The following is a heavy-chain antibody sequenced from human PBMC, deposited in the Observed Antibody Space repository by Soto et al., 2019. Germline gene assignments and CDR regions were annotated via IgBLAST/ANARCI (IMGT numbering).Heavy chain of an antibody. J-gene: IGHJ6*02. Sequence: GGSLRLSCTASGFTFGDYAMSWVRQAPGKGLEWVGFIRSKAYGGTTEYAASVKGRFTISRDDSKSIAYLQMNSLKTEDTAVYYCTRAGSDSEHYYYYYGMDVWGQGTTVTVSS. CDR3: TRAGSDSEHYYYYYGMDV. V-gene: IGHV3-49*04. CDR1: GFTFGDYA. D-gene: IGHD2-21*01. CDR2: IRSKAYGGTT.